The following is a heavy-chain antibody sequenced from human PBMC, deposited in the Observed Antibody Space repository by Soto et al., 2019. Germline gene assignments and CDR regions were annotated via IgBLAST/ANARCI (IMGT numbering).Heavy chain of an antibody. J-gene: IGHJ4*02. CDR3: ARELHVTTTGTKDAFDY. Sequence: EVQLVESGGGLIQPGGSLRLSCAASGFTVSSNYMSWVRQAPGKGLEWVSVIYSGGSTYYADSVKGRFTISRDNSKNTLYLQTSSLRVEDTAVYYCARELHVTTTGTKDAFDYWGQGTLVTVSS. CDR2: IYSGGST. CDR1: GFTVSSNY. V-gene: IGHV3-53*01. D-gene: IGHD1-1*01.